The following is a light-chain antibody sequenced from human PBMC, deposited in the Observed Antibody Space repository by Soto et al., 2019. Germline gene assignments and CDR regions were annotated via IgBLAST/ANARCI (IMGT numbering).Light chain of an antibody. Sequence: DIQMTQSPSSLSASVGDRVTITCRASQGISNYLAWYQQKPGKVPKLLIYAASTLQSGVPSRFSGSGSGTDLTLTISSLQTEDVATYSCQKYNSAPWTFGQGTKVEIK. CDR3: QKYNSAPWT. J-gene: IGKJ1*01. V-gene: IGKV1-27*01. CDR2: AAS. CDR1: QGISNY.